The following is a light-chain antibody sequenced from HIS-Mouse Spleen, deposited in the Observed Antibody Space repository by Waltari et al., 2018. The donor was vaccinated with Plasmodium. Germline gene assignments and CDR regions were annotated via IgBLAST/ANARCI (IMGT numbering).Light chain of an antibody. CDR2: GAS. V-gene: IGKV3-15*01. CDR1: QSVSSN. CDR3: QQYNNGSFT. Sequence: EIVMTQSPATLSVSPGERATLSCRASQSVSSNLAWYQQKPGQAPRLLIYGASTRATGIPARFSGSGSGTDFTLTISSLQSEDFAVYYCQQYNNGSFTFGPGTKVDI. J-gene: IGKJ3*01.